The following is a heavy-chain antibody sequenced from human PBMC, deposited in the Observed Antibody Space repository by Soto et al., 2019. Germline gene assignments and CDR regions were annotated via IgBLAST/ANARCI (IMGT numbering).Heavy chain of an antibody. D-gene: IGHD2-2*01. CDR1: GFTFSSYN. V-gene: IGHV3-21*01. J-gene: IGHJ5*02. CDR2: ILSSGSHM. Sequence: EEYLVESGGGLVKPGGSLRLSCAASGFTFSSYNMNWVRQAPGKGLEWVSSILSSGSHMFYADSVKGRFTISRDNDKNSLDLQVCSLRVDDTAVYYCARYPASGTTWGQGTLVTVSS. CDR3: ARYPASGTT.